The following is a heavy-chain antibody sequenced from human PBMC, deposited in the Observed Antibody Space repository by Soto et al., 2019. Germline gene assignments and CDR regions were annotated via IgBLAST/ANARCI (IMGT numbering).Heavy chain of an antibody. CDR1: VYTCTNHN. J-gene: IGHJ4*01. CDR2: MNPNSGTT. CDR3: VRYGVAAAY. V-gene: IGHV1-8*02. Sequence: GGXVWVCCEASVYTCTNHNINGVRQASGQGLEWMGGMNPNSGTTGYGQKFQDRITLPRETYNTTGYLELSRLTSDDQAGYFCVRYGVAAAYWGQGTQVTVYS. D-gene: IGHD2-8*01.